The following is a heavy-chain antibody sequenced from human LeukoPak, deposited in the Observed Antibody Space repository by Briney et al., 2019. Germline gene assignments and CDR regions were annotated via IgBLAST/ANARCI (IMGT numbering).Heavy chain of an antibody. CDR3: ARVDKLWGYFDF. CDR2: ISSSSSYI. Sequence: GGSLRLSCAAAGFTVSSYSMSWVSQEPRKGMEWVSSISSSSSYIYYADSVKGRFTISRDNAKNSLYLQMNSLRAEDTAVYYCARVDKLWGYFDFWGQGTLVTVSS. J-gene: IGHJ4*02. V-gene: IGHV3-21*01. D-gene: IGHD5-18*01. CDR1: GFTVSSYS.